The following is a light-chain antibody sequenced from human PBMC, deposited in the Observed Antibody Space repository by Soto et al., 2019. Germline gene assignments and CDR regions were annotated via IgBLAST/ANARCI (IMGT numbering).Light chain of an antibody. CDR1: SSNVGSNY. CDR2: RNN. J-gene: IGLJ2*01. Sequence: QSVLTQPPSASGAPGQRVTISCSGSSSNVGSNYLYWYQQLPGTGPKLLIYRNNQRPSGVPARFSGSKSGTSASLAISGLRSEDEADYYCTAWDDSLRGRVFGGGTKLTVL. V-gene: IGLV1-47*01. CDR3: TAWDDSLRGRV.